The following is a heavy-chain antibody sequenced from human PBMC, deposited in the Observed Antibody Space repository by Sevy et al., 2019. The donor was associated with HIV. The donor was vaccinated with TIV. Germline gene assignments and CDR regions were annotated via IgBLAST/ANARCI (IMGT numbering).Heavy chain of an antibody. V-gene: IGHV3-23*01. CDR1: GFTFSSYA. CDR3: AKDLGYCSGGSCPNFDY. D-gene: IGHD2-15*01. Sequence: GGSLRLSCAASGFTFSSYAMSWVRQAPGKGLEWVSAISGSGGSTYYADSVKGRFTISRDNSKNTLYLQMNSLRAEDTAVYYCAKDLGYCSGGSCPNFDYWGQGTLVTVSS. J-gene: IGHJ4*02. CDR2: ISGSGGST.